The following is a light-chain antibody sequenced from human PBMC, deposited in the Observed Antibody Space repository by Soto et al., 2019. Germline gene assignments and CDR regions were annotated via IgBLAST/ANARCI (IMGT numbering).Light chain of an antibody. V-gene: IGLV2-14*03. Sequence: QSALTQPASVSGSPGQSITISCTGTSSDVGGYNFVSWYQQHPGKVPKLMIFDVNRRPSGVSDRFSGSKSGNTASLTISGLQAEDVGDYYCCSYTSSSTHVFGSGTKVTVL. J-gene: IGLJ1*01. CDR1: SSDVGGYNF. CDR2: DVN. CDR3: CSYTSSSTHV.